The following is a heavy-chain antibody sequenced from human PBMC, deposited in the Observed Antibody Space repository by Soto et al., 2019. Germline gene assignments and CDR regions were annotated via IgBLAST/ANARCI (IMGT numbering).Heavy chain of an antibody. Sequence: QVQLQESGPGLVKPSQTLSLTCTVSGGSISSGDYYWSWIRQPPGKGMEWIGYIYYSGSTYYNPSLKSRVTISVDTSKNQFSLKLSSVTAADTAVYYCARVVRGYSYGNWYFDLWGRGTLVTVSS. D-gene: IGHD5-18*01. CDR1: GGSISSGDYY. V-gene: IGHV4-30-4*01. J-gene: IGHJ2*01. CDR3: ARVVRGYSYGNWYFDL. CDR2: IYYSGST.